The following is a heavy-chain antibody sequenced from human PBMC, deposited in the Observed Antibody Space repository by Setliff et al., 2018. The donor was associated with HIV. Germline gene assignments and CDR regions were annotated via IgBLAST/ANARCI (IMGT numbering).Heavy chain of an antibody. V-gene: IGHV4-34*01. CDR3: ARGIRRGRNPIFGVVTSYSYYVNV. CDR2: INPRGTT. CDR1: GGSFSDHF. Sequence: SETLSLTCAVYGGSFSDHFWNWIRQPPGKGLEWIGEINPRGTTNYNPSLSSRVTMSVDTSKDQFSLKLTSVTAAATALYFCARGIRRGRNPIFGVVTSYSYYVNVWGKGSAVTISS. J-gene: IGHJ6*03. D-gene: IGHD3-3*01.